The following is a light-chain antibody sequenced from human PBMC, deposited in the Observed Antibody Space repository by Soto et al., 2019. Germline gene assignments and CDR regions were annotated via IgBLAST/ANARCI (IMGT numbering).Light chain of an antibody. J-gene: IGKJ5*01. CDR2: AAS. Sequence: EIQMTQSPSYMSISVGDRITITCRASETISNYLNWYQQKPGRAPKLLVYAASSLQSGVPSRFTGSGSGTHFTLTISGLQPADFATYYCQQSYNTPITFGQGTRLEI. CDR1: ETISNY. CDR3: QQSYNTPIT. V-gene: IGKV1-39*01.